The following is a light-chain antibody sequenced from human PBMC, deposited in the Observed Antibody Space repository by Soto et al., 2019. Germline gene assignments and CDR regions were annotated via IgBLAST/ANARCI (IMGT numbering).Light chain of an antibody. J-gene: IGKJ1*01. CDR1: QSVLYSSNNRNY. CDR2: WAS. CDR3: QQYYSSPWR. Sequence: DFVMTQSPDSLAVSLGERATINCKSSQSVLYSSNNRNYLAWYQQKPGQPPKLLIHWASTRESGVPDRFSGSGSGTDFTLTISSLQAEDVAVYYCQQYYSSPWRFGQGTEVEIK. V-gene: IGKV4-1*01.